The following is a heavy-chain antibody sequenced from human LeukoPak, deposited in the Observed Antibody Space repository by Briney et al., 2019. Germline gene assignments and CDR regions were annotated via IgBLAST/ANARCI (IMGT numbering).Heavy chain of an antibody. D-gene: IGHD3-10*01. CDR3: ARDRSPSVVRGVFDY. CDR2: INHSGST. J-gene: IGHJ4*02. V-gene: IGHV4-34*01. CDR1: GGSFSGYY. Sequence: SETLSLTCAVYGGSFSGYYWSWIRQPPGKGLEWIGEINHSGSTNYNPSLKSRVTISVDTSKNQFSLKLSSVTAADSAVYYCARDRSPSVVRGVFDYWGQGTLVTVSS.